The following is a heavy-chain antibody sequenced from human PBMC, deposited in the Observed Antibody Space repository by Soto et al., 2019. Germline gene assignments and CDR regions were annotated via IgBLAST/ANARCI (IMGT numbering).Heavy chain of an antibody. CDR3: ARGLHYHYYGMDV. D-gene: IGHD3-10*01. Sequence: PGGSLRLSCAASGFTFSSDSMNWVRQAPGKGLEWLSYISGSSSTIYYADSVKGRFTISRDNAKNSLYLQMNSLRDEDTAVYYCARGLHYHYYGMDVWGQGTTVTVSS. J-gene: IGHJ6*02. V-gene: IGHV3-48*02. CDR1: GFTFSSDS. CDR2: ISGSSSTI.